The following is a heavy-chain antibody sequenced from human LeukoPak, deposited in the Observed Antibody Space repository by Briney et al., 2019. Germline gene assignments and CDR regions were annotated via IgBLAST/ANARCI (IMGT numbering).Heavy chain of an antibody. D-gene: IGHD6-13*01. Sequence: GGSLRLSCAASGFSISTYEMNWVRQAPGKGLEWVSSISGSSRHKYYADSVKGRFTISRDNAKNSLYLQMNSLRAEDTAVYYCARTANFAAGYYIDYWGQGTLVTVSS. CDR3: ARTANFAAGYYIDY. V-gene: IGHV3-21*01. CDR2: ISGSSRHK. CDR1: GFSISTYE. J-gene: IGHJ4*02.